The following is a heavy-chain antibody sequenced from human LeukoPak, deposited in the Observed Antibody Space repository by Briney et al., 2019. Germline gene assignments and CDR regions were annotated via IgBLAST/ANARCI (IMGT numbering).Heavy chain of an antibody. CDR3: ARDGYFDL. V-gene: IGHV1-18*01. CDR1: GYTFTTHG. Sequence: GASVKVSCMASGYTFTTHGIAWVRQAPGQGLEWMGWISAHNGNTNYAQSLQGRVTMTTDTSTNTAYMELRSLRSDDTAVYYCARDGYFDLWGRGTLVTVSS. J-gene: IGHJ2*01. CDR2: ISAHNGNT.